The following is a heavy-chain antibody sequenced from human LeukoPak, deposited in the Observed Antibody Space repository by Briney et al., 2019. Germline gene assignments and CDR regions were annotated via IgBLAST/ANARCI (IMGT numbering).Heavy chain of an antibody. CDR3: AREGPIVGATHLVDY. D-gene: IGHD1-26*01. CDR1: GYTFTDYY. Sequence: GASVKVSCKASGYTFTDYYVHWVRQAPGQGLEWMGWINPNSGSTNYAQKFQGRIAMTRDTSISTAYMELSRLRSDDTAVCYCAREGPIVGATHLVDYWGQGTLVTVSS. V-gene: IGHV1-2*02. CDR2: INPNSGST. J-gene: IGHJ4*02.